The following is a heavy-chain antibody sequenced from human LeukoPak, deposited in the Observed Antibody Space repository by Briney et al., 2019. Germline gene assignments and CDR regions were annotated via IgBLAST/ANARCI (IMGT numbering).Heavy chain of an antibody. CDR2: INHSGST. CDR3: ARERPLDTVVSQDF. Sequence: SETLSLTCVVYSGSFGGYYWSWIRQPPGKGLEWIGEINHSGSTSYNPSLKSRVSISVDASKNQFSLKLSSVTAADTAVYYCARERPLDTVVSQDFWGQGTLVIVSS. D-gene: IGHD4-23*01. J-gene: IGHJ4*02. CDR1: SGSFGGYY. V-gene: IGHV4-34*01.